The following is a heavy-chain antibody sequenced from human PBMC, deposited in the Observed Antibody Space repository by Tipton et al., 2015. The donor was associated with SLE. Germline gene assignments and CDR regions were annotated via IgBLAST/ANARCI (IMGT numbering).Heavy chain of an antibody. D-gene: IGHD3-16*01. J-gene: IGHJ4*02. CDR3: VRSYQGMD. CDR2: IHYSGNT. CDR1: GVSMNSHY. Sequence: GLVKPSETLSLTCTVSGVSMNSHYWSWIWQPPGKGLEWIGYIHYSGNTDYSPSLQSRVTISIDTSKSQFSLTLKFVTAADTAVYYCVRSYQGMDWGQGTLVTVSS. V-gene: IGHV4-59*11.